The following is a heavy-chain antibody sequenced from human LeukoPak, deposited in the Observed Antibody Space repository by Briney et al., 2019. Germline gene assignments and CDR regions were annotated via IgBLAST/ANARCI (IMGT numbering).Heavy chain of an antibody. Sequence: PSETLSLTCAVYGGPFSGYYWSWIRQPPGKGLEWIGEINHSGSTNYNPSLKSRVTISVDTSKNQSSLKLSSVTAADTAVYYCARHRGDYYYYYGMDVWGQGTTVTVSS. J-gene: IGHJ6*02. CDR1: GGPFSGYY. CDR2: INHSGST. V-gene: IGHV4-34*01. CDR3: ARHRGDYYYYYGMDV. D-gene: IGHD4-17*01.